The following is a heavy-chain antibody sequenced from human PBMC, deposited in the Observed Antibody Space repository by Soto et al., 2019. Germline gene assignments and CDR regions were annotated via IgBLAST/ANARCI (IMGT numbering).Heavy chain of an antibody. Sequence: GGSLRLSCAASGFTFSSYAMHWVRQAPGKGLEWVAVISYDGSNKYYADSVKGRFTISRDNSKNTLYLQMNSLRAEDTAVYYCARGGVTSVFGPLRFDDYWGQGTLVTVSS. J-gene: IGHJ4*02. CDR3: ARGGVTSVFGPLRFDDY. V-gene: IGHV3-30-3*01. D-gene: IGHD2-21*02. CDR1: GFTFSSYA. CDR2: ISYDGSNK.